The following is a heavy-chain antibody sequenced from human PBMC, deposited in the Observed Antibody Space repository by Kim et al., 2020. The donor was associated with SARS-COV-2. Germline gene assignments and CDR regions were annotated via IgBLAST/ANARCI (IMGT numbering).Heavy chain of an antibody. J-gene: IGHJ4*02. Sequence: ASVKVSCKASGYTFTTYSMTWVRQAPGQGLEWMGYVSGHNGDTNYAQKFQGRVTMTTDRSTSTAYMELRSLTSDGPAVYYFAKDIVGAAGDYWGQGTLVTVSS. V-gene: IGHV1-18*04. D-gene: IGHD1-26*01. CDR2: VSGHNGDT. CDR3: AKDIVGAAGDY. CDR1: GYTFTTYS.